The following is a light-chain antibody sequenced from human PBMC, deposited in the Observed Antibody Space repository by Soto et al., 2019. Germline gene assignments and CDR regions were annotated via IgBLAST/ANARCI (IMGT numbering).Light chain of an antibody. CDR3: SSYAGSYTWI. Sequence: QSVLTQPASVSGSPGQSITISCTGTSSDVGGYNHVSWYQQYPGKAPQLLIYDVTKRSSGVPDRFSGSKSGNTAALTISGLQAEDEAEYFCSSYAGSYTWIFGSGTKLPVL. V-gene: IGLV2-11*01. J-gene: IGLJ1*01. CDR1: SSDVGGYNH. CDR2: DVT.